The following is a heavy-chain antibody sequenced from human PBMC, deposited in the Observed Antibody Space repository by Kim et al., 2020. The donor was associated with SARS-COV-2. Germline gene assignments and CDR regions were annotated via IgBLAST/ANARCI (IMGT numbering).Heavy chain of an antibody. V-gene: IGHV5-51*01. D-gene: IGHD5-18*01. CDR3: ARPQDTAMVRPFDY. Sequence: SPSFQGQVTISADKSISTAYLQWSSLKASDTAMYYCARPQDTAMVRPFDYWGQGTLVTVSS. J-gene: IGHJ4*02.